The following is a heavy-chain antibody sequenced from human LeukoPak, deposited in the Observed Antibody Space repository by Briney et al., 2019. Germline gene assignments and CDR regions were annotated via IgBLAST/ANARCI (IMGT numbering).Heavy chain of an antibody. CDR2: IIPILGIA. D-gene: IGHD2-2*01. CDR3: ARGPRGVVVPAATIDY. J-gene: IGHJ4*02. V-gene: IGHV1-69*04. Sequence: SVKVSCKASGYTFTGYYMHWVRQAPGQGLEWMGRIIPILGIADYARKFQGRVTITADKSTSTAYMELSSLRSEDTAVYYCARGPRGVVVPAATIDYWGQGTLVTVSS. CDR1: GYTFTGYY.